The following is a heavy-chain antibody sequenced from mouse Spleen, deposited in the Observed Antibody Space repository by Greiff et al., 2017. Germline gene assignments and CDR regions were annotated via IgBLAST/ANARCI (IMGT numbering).Heavy chain of an antibody. Sequence: EVKLVESGGGLVKPGGSLKLSCAASGFTFSDYGMHWVRQAPEKGLEWVAYISSGSSTIYYADTVKGRFTISRDNAKNTLFLQMTSLRSEDTAMYYCARGYDYDSDYYAMDYWGQGTSVTVSS. V-gene: IGHV5-17*01. J-gene: IGHJ4*01. D-gene: IGHD2-4*01. CDR3: ARGYDYDSDYYAMDY. CDR1: GFTFSDYG. CDR2: ISSGSSTI.